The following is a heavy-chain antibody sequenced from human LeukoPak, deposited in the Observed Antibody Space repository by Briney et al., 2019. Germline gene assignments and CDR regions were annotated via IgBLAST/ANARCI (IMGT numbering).Heavy chain of an antibody. Sequence: PGGSLTLSCAASKFTFSNYNMNWVRQAPGKGLEWVSFISRSSSTIYYADSVKGRFTISRDNAKNSMFLQMNSLRDEDTAIYYCARDPPVASYLFDLWGQGTMVTVSS. CDR3: ARDPPVASYLFDL. CDR2: ISRSSSTI. J-gene: IGHJ3*01. D-gene: IGHD6-19*01. CDR1: KFTFSNYN. V-gene: IGHV3-48*02.